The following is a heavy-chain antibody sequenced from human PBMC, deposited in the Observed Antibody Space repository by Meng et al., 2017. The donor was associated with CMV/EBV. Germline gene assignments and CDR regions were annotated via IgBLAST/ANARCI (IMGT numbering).Heavy chain of an antibody. CDR2: INPNSGGT. D-gene: IGHD2-2*01. J-gene: IGHJ6*02. V-gene: IGHV1-2*02. CDR3: ARESTYCSSTSCYYYYGMDV. CDR1: GYTFTGYY. Sequence: ASVKVSCKASGYTFTGYYMHWVRQAPGQGLEWMGWINPNSGGTNYAQKFQGRVTMTRDTSISTAYMELSRLRSDDTAVYYCARESTYCSSTSCYYYYGMDVWGQGITVTVSS.